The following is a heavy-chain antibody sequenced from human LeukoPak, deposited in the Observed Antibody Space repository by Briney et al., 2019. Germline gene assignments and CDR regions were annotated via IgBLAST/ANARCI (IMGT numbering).Heavy chain of an antibody. CDR1: GGSFSGYY. CDR3: ARAGLMTYAV. CDR2: INHSGST. V-gene: IGHV4-34*01. D-gene: IGHD2-21*02. Sequence: SETLSLTCAVYGGSFSGYYWSWIRQPPGKGLEWIGEINHSGSTNYNPSLKSRVTISVDTSKKQFSLKLSPVTAADTAVYYCARAGLMTYAVWGQGTMVTVSS. J-gene: IGHJ3*01.